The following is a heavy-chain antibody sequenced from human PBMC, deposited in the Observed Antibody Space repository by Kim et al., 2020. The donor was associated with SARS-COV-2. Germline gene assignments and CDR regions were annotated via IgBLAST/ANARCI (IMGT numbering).Heavy chain of an antibody. CDR1: GGSISSYY. J-gene: IGHJ4*02. D-gene: IGHD3-10*01. V-gene: IGHV4-59*01. CDR3: ARIFSGSGSYYNPAYDY. Sequence: SETLSLTCTVSGGSISSYYWSWIRQPPGKGLEWVGYIYYSGSTNYNPSLKSRVTISVDTSKNQFSLKLSSVTAADTSVYYCARIFSGSGSYYNPAYDYWGPGTLVTVSS. CDR2: IYYSGST.